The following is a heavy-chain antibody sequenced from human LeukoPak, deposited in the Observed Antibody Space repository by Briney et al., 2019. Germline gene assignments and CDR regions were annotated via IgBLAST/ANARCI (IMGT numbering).Heavy chain of an antibody. J-gene: IGHJ4*02. CDR3: ARDRDGDEDFDY. Sequence: GGSLRLSCAFSGFTINDHGVNWVRRAPGKGLEWLSHTSVNGAVTTYADSVKGRFTISSDTAKNSLYLQLNSLTVGDTAMYYCARDRDGDEDFDYWGRGTLVTVSS. D-gene: IGHD4-17*01. CDR2: TSVNGAVT. CDR1: GFTINDHG. V-gene: IGHV3-48*01.